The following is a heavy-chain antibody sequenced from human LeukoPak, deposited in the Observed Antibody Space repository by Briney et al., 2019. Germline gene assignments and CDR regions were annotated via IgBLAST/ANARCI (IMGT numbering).Heavy chain of an antibody. CDR3: ARFYFRGGGT. J-gene: IGHJ5*02. Sequence: SETLSLTCAVYGGSFSGYYWSWIRQPPGKGLEWIGEINHSGSTNYNPSLKSRVTISVDTSKNQFSLKLSSVTAADTAVYYCARFYFRGGGTWGQGTLVTVSS. CDR1: GGSFSGYY. D-gene: IGHD2-21*01. CDR2: INHSGST. V-gene: IGHV4-34*01.